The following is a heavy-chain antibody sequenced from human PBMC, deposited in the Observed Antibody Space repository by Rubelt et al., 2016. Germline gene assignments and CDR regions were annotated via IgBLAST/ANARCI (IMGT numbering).Heavy chain of an antibody. D-gene: IGHD6-13*01. CDR1: GYTFTSYG. CDR3: ARDYSSSWAFDY. V-gene: IGHV1-18*01. J-gene: IGHJ4*02. CDR2: ISAYNGNT. Sequence: QVQLVQSGTEVKKPGASVKVSCKPSGYTFTSYGISWVRQAPGQGLEWMGWISAYNGNTNYAQKLQGRVTMTTDTSTGTAYMGLRGRRSDDTAVYYCARDYSSSWAFDYWGQGTLVTASS.